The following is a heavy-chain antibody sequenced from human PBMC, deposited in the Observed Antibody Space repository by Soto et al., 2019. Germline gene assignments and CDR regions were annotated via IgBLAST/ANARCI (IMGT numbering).Heavy chain of an antibody. V-gene: IGHV3-23*01. CDR1: A. D-gene: IGHD5-12*01. Sequence: AMSWVRQAPGKGLEWVSAISGSGGSTYYADSVKGRFTISRDNSKNTLYLQMNSLRAEDTAVYYCAKDYDLDRWAWFDPWGQGTLVTVSS. J-gene: IGHJ5*02. CDR2: ISGSGGST. CDR3: AKDYDLDRWAWFDP.